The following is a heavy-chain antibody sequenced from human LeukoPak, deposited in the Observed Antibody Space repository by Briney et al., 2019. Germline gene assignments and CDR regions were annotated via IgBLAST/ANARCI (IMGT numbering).Heavy chain of an antibody. CDR3: ARFLTDSSIWYSGYYYGMDV. D-gene: IGHD6-13*01. CDR1: GGSISSYY. J-gene: IGHJ6*02. CDR2: IYYSGST. V-gene: IGHV4-59*01. Sequence: SETLSLTCTVSGGSISSYYWSWIRQPPGKGLEWIGYIYYSGSTNYNPSLKSRVTISVDTSKNQFSLKLSSVTAADTAVYYCARFLTDSSIWYSGYYYGMDVWGQGTTATVSS.